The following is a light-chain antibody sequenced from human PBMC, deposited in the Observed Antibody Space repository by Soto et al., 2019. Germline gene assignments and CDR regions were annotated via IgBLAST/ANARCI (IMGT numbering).Light chain of an antibody. J-gene: IGLJ1*01. CDR3: ISYTSSSTSYV. V-gene: IGLV2-14*01. Sequence: QSVLTQPASVSGSPGQSITISCTGTSSDVGGYNYVAWYQQHPGKVPRLMIYEVSNRPSGVSNRFSGSKSGSTASLTSSGLQAEDEADYYCISYTSSSTSYVFGTGTKV. CDR1: SSDVGGYNY. CDR2: EVS.